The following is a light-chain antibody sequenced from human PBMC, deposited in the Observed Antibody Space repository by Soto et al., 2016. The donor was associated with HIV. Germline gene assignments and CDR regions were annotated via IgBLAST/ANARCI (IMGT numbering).Light chain of an antibody. CDR1: QRISRY. CDR2: GAS. J-gene: IGKJ1*01. Sequence: DIQMTQSPSSLSASVGDRVTITCRASQRISRYLNWYQQKAGEAPKLLIYGASSLQSGVPSRFSGSGSGTDFTLTISSLQPEDFATYYCQQYNNYPWTFGQGTKVEIK. CDR3: QQYNNYPWT. V-gene: IGKV1-39*01.